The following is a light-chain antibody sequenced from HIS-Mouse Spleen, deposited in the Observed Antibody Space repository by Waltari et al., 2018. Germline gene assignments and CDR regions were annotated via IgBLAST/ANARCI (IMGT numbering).Light chain of an antibody. J-gene: IGLJ2*01. CDR1: SSYVGGLNY. CDR2: DVS. V-gene: IGLV2-14*03. CDR3: SSYAGSSTFVV. Sequence: QSALTQPASVSGSPGQSITISCTGTSSYVGGLNYVSCYQQHPGKAPKLMIYDVSNRPSGVSNRFSGSKSGNTASLTISGLQAEDEADYYCSSYAGSSTFVVFGGGTKLTVL.